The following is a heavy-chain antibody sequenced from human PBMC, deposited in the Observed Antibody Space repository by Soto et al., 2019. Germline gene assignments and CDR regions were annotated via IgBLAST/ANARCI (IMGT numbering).Heavy chain of an antibody. D-gene: IGHD6-13*01. CDR3: ARGTSWSFDS. V-gene: IGHV6-1*01. CDR1: GDTVSTNNAA. Sequence: QVQLQQSGPGLVMPSQTLSLTCAISGDTVSTNNAAWHWIRQSPSRGLEWLARTYYRSKWYADYCLSVKSRITINPDTSNTHFSLHLSYVTPEDTAVYYCARGTSWSFDSWGQGTLVTVSS. J-gene: IGHJ4*02. CDR2: TYYRSKWYA.